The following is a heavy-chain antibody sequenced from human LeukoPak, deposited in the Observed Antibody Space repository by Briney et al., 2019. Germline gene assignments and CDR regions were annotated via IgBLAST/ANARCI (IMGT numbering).Heavy chain of an antibody. CDR3: AKDLRGVTGYYYYYMDV. CDR2: ISSSSSYI. D-gene: IGHD3-10*01. Sequence: GGSLRLSCAASGFTFSSYSMNWVRQAPGKGLEWVSSISSSSSYIYYADSVKGRFTISRDNAKNSLYLQMNSLRAEDTAVYYCAKDLRGVTGYYYYYMDVWGKGTTVTISS. J-gene: IGHJ6*03. CDR1: GFTFSSYS. V-gene: IGHV3-21*04.